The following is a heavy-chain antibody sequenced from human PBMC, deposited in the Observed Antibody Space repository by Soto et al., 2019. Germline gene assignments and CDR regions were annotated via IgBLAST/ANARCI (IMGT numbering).Heavy chain of an antibody. J-gene: IGHJ4*02. CDR1: GGSISSYY. D-gene: IGHD3-22*01. CDR3: AGGYYDSSGYYSNNY. Sequence: SETLSLTCTVSGGSISSYYWSWIRQPPGKGLEWIGYIYYSGSTNYNPSLKSRVTISVDTSKNQFSLKLSSVTAADTAVYYCAGGYYDSSGYYSNNYWGQGTLVTVSS. CDR2: IYYSGST. V-gene: IGHV4-59*01.